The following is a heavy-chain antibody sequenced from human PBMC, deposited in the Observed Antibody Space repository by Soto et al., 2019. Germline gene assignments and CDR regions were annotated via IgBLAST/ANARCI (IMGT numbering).Heavy chain of an antibody. CDR1: SGSLISGGDY. J-gene: IGHJ5*02. CDR3: ARDPPYHKVNWFAL. Sequence: SETLSLTCSVSSGSLISGGDYWNWIRQHPVKGLEWIGYIYFTGITYSTPSLKSRVTLSVDTSKSQFSLELRSVTAADTAIYYCARDPPYHKVNWFALWGPGVWVTVSS. CDR2: IYFTGIT. V-gene: IGHV4-31*03.